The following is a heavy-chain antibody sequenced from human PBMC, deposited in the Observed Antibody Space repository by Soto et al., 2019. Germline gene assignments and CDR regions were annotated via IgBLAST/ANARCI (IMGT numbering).Heavy chain of an antibody. CDR1: GFTFIHYA. J-gene: IGHJ2*01. D-gene: IGHD2-2*01. V-gene: IGHV3-23*01. CDR2: ISGGGDAT. Sequence: EVQLLESGGGLVQPGGSLRLSCVGPGFTFIHYAMNWVRQAPGKGLEWVSSISGGGDATFFADSVRGRFTISRDNSENTVTLQMNRLGVDDTAVYYCVRKILGSTSRPNYWYFDIWGRGTLVTVST. CDR3: VRKILGSTSRPNYWYFDI.